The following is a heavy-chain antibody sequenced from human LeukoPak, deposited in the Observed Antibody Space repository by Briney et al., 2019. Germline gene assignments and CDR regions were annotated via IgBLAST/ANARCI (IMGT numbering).Heavy chain of an antibody. CDR1: GGSLSSSSYY. D-gene: IGHD3-10*01. CDR2: IYYSGST. CDR3: ASTYGSGSYFDY. Sequence: SETLSLTCTVSGGSLSSSSYYWGWIRQPPGKGLEWIVSIYYSGSTYYNPSLKSRVTISVDTSKNQFSLKLSSVTAADTAVYYCASTYGSGSYFDYWGQGTLVTVSS. J-gene: IGHJ4*02. V-gene: IGHV4-39*01.